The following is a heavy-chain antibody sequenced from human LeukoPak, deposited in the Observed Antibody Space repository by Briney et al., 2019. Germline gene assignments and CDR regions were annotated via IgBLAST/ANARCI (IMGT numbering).Heavy chain of an antibody. Sequence: PETLSLTCTVSGGSISSYYWSWIRQPPGKGLEWIGYIYTSGSTNYNPSLKSRVTISVDTSKNQFSLKLSSVTAADTAVYYCARQRYCSGGSCYYNWFDPWGQGTLVTVSS. CDR3: ARQRYCSGGSCYYNWFDP. CDR1: GGSISSYY. CDR2: IYTSGST. V-gene: IGHV4-4*09. D-gene: IGHD2-15*01. J-gene: IGHJ5*02.